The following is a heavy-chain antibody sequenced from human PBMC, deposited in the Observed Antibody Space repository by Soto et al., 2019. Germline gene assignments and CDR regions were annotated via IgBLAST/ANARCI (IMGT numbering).Heavy chain of an antibody. D-gene: IGHD4-17*01. CDR3: ARGATVTQYDY. V-gene: IGHV4-61*01. J-gene: IGHJ4*02. CDR1: GVSVSSGSLY. CDR2: ISYSGTT. Sequence: QVQLQESGPGLVKPSETLSLTCTVSGVSVSSGSLYWAWIRQPPGKGLAWMGFISYSGTTNFNPSLKNRVTTSVHTSRSQRSLIVSSLTAADTALYYCARGATVTQYDYWGQGTLVTVSS.